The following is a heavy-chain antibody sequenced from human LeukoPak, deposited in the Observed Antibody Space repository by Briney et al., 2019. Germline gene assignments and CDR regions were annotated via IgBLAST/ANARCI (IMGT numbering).Heavy chain of an antibody. Sequence: SETLSLTCAVYGGSFSGYYWSWIRQPPGKGLEWIGEINHSGSTNYNPSLKSRVTISVDTSKNQFFLKLSSVTAADTAVYYCARLRGYSYGPIDYWGQGTLVTVSS. CDR2: INHSGST. J-gene: IGHJ4*02. D-gene: IGHD5-18*01. V-gene: IGHV4-34*01. CDR3: ARLRGYSYGPIDY. CDR1: GGSFSGYY.